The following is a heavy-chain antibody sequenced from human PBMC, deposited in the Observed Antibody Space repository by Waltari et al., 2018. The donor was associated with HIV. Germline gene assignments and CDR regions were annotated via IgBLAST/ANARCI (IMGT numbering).Heavy chain of an antibody. V-gene: IGHV1-2*02. J-gene: IGHJ3*02. CDR2: VYPNTGDT. CDR1: GYIFTAFY. CDR3: ARQMTFYDAFDI. Sequence: QVQLLQSGAEVKKPGASVKVSCTASGYIFTAFYIHWVRQAPGQGLEWMEWVYPNTGDTNYAQKFQGRVTMTRDASIRTVSMELSRLRSDDTTVYYCARQMTFYDAFDIWGQGTVVTVSA.